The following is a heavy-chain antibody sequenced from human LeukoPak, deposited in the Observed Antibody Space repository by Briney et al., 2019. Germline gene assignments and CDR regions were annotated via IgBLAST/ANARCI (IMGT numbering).Heavy chain of an antibody. CDR3: ARSRGYSYGTTFLDY. Sequence: SETLSLTCTVSGGSISSYYWSWIRQPPGKGLEWIGYIYYSGSINYNPSLKSRVTVSVDTSKNQFSLKLSSVTAADTAVYYCARSRGYSYGTTFLDYWGQGTLVTVSS. V-gene: IGHV4-59*08. D-gene: IGHD5-18*01. CDR1: GGSISSYY. CDR2: IYYSGSI. J-gene: IGHJ4*02.